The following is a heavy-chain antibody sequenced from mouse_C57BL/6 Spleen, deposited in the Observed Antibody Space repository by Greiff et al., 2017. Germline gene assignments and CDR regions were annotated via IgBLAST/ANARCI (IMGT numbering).Heavy chain of an antibody. V-gene: IGHV1-15*01. CDR1: GYTFTDYE. CDR2: IDPETGGT. J-gene: IGHJ4*01. D-gene: IGHD2-5*01. CDR3: TRGCYSNNAMDY. Sequence: QVQLQQSGAELVRPGASVTLSCKASGYTFTDYEMHWVKQTPVHGLEWIGAIDPETGGTAYNQKFKGKAILTADKSSSTAYMELRSLTSEDSAGYYCTRGCYSNNAMDYWGQGTSVTVSS.